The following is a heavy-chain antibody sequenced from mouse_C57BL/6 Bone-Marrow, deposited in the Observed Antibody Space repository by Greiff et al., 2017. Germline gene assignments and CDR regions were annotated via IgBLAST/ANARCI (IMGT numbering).Heavy chain of an antibody. CDR1: GYSITSGYY. CDR2: ISYDGSN. V-gene: IGHV3-6*01. J-gene: IGHJ3*01. CDR3: ARDDY. Sequence: VQLKQSGPGLVKPSQSLSLTCSVTGYSITSGYYWNWIRQFPGNKLEWMGYISYDGSNNYNPSLKNRISITRDTSKNQFFLKLNSVTTEDTATYYCARDDYRGQGTLVTVSA.